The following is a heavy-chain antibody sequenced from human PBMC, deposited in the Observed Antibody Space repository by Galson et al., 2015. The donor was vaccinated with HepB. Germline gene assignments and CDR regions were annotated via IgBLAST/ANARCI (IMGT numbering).Heavy chain of an antibody. D-gene: IGHD3-22*01. Sequence: SLRLSCAASGFTFSSYAMSWVRQAPGKGLEWVSAIRGSGGSTYYADSVKGRFTISRDNSKNTLYLQMNSLRAEDTAVYYCAKETYDSSGYYFNYYYFYGMDVWGQGTTVTVSS. CDR1: GFTFSSYA. CDR2: IRGSGGST. V-gene: IGHV3-23*01. J-gene: IGHJ6*02. CDR3: AKETYDSSGYYFNYYYFYGMDV.